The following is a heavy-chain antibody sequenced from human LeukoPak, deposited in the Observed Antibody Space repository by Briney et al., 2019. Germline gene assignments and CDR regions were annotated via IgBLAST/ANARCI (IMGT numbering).Heavy chain of an antibody. CDR2: IGGSAANT. D-gene: IGHD6-6*01. CDR1: GFTFSNYA. J-gene: IGHJ4*02. CDR3: AKNVQYSSSPFDY. V-gene: IGHV3-23*01. Sequence: GGSLRLSCAASGFTFSNYAMSWVRQAPGKGLEWVSAIGGSAANTYYAGSVKGRFTISRDNSGNTLYLQMNSLRAEDTAVYYCAKNVQYSSSPFDYWGQGTLVTVSS.